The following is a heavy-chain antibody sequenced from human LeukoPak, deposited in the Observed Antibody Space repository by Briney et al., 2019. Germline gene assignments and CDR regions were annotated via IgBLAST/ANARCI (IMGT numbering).Heavy chain of an antibody. CDR3: ARDHGNRYYYYGMDV. Sequence: PSETLSLTCTVSGGSISSSDYYWSWLRQPPGKGLEWIGYIYYSGSTYYNPSLKSRLTISVDTSKKQFSLRLSSVTAADTAVYYCARDHGNRYYYYGMDVWGQGTTVTVS. D-gene: IGHD1-14*01. CDR2: IYYSGST. J-gene: IGHJ6*02. CDR1: GGSISSSDYY. V-gene: IGHV4-30-4*01.